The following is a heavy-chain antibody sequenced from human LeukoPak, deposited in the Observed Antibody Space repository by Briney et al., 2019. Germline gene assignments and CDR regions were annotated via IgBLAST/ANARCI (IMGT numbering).Heavy chain of an antibody. CDR1: GGSISSGSYY. J-gene: IGHJ4*02. V-gene: IGHV4-61*02. CDR2: IYTSGST. Sequence: SETLSLTCTVSGGSISSGSYYWSWIRQPAGKGLEWIGRIYTSGSTNYNPSLKSRVIISVDTSKNQFSLKLSSVTAADTAVYYCARAEPSPDSSHGYWGQGTLVTVSS. CDR3: ARAEPSPDSSHGY.